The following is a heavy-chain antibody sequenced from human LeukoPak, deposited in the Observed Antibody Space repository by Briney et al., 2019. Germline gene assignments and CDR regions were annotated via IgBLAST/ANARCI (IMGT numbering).Heavy chain of an antibody. CDR1: GYSISSGYY. J-gene: IGHJ4*02. CDR3: ARSMGYDFDY. CDR2: IYQSGST. Sequence: PSETLSLTCAVSGYSISSGYYWGWIRQPPGKGLEWIGSIYQSGSTYYNPSLKSRVTIPVDTSKNQFSLKLSSVTAADTAVHYCARSMGYDFDYWGQGTLVTVSS. D-gene: IGHD5-12*01. V-gene: IGHV4-38-2*01.